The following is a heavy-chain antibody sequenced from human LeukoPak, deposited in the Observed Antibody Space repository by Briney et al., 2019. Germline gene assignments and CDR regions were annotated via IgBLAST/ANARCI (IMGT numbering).Heavy chain of an antibody. D-gene: IGHD2-15*01. CDR2: ISSSSSYI. CDR3: ARDRRCSGGSCYSGDFDY. CDR1: GFTFSSYS. J-gene: IGHJ4*02. Sequence: PGGSLRLSCAASGFTFSSYSMNWVRQAPGKGLEWVSSISSSSSYIYYADSVKGRFTISRDNAKNSLYLQMNSLRAEDTAVYYCARDRRCSGGSCYSGDFDYWGQGTLVTVSS. V-gene: IGHV3-21*01.